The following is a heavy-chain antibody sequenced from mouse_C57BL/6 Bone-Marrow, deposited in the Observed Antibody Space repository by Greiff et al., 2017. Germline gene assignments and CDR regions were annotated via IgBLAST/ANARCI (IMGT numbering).Heavy chain of an antibody. J-gene: IGHJ4*01. V-gene: IGHV1-52*01. CDR1: GYTFTSYW. CDR2: IDPSDSET. D-gene: IGHD2-12*01. Sequence: VKLQQPGAELVRPGSSVKLSCKASGYTFTSYWMPWVKQRPIQGLEWIGNIDPSDSETHYNQKFKDKATLTVDKSSSTAYLQLSSLTSEDSAVDYCASAGSYYFYAMDYWGQGTSVTVSS. CDR3: ASAGSYYFYAMDY.